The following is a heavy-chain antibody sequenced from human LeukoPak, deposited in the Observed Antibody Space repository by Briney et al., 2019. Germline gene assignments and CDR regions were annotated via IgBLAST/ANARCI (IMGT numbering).Heavy chain of an antibody. CDR2: MNPNSGNT. D-gene: IGHD2-2*01. V-gene: IGHV1-8*01. CDR3: ARGGYCSSTSCSFHNWFDP. Sequence: GASVKVSCKASGYTFTSYDINWVRQATGQGLEWMGWMNPNSGNTGYAQKFQGRVTMTRNTSISTAYMELSSLRSEDTAVCYCARGGYCSSTSCSFHNWFDPWGQGTLVAVSS. J-gene: IGHJ5*02. CDR1: GYTFTSYD.